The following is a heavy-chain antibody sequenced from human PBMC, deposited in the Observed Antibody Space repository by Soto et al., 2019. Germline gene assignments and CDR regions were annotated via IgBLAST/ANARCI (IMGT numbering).Heavy chain of an antibody. CDR2: ISGSGGST. CDR3: ATRTWQFMVTEGERFDY. D-gene: IGHD5-18*01. CDR1: GFTFSSYA. V-gene: IGHV3-23*01. J-gene: IGHJ4*02. Sequence: GGSLRLSCAASGFTFSSYAMSWVRQAPGKGLEWVSAISGSGGSTYYADSVKGRFTISRDNSKNTLYLQMNSLRAEDTAVYYCATRTWQFMVTEGERFDYWGQGTLVTVSS.